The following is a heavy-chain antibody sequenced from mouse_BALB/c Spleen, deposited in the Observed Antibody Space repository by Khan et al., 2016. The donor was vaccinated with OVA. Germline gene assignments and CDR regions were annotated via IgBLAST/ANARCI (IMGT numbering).Heavy chain of an antibody. D-gene: IGHD2-3*01. Sequence: QVQLQQSGPELVRPGVSVKISCKGSGYTFTDYAMYWVKQSHAKSLEWIGLISTYSGSTNYNQKFKGKVTMTVDKSSSAAYMDLARLTSEDSAIYYIARPTFDGYYDYGGQGIPLTVSS. CDR1: GYTFTDYA. CDR3: ARPTFDGYYDY. J-gene: IGHJ2*01. V-gene: IGHV1S137*01. CDR2: ISTYSGST.